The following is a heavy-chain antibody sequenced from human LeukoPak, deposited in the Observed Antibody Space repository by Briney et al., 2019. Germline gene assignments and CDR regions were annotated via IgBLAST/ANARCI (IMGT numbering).Heavy chain of an antibody. CDR2: IKQDGSEK. V-gene: IGHV3-7*01. CDR1: GFTFSSYW. CDR3: ARVYGEDIDYYYYYYMDV. Sequence: PGGSLRLSCAASGFTFSSYWMSWVRQAPGKGLEWVANIKQDGSEKYYVDSVKGRFTISRDNAKNSLYLQMNSLRAEDTAVYYCARVYGEDIDYYYYYYMDVWGKGTTVTISS. D-gene: IGHD4-17*01. J-gene: IGHJ6*03.